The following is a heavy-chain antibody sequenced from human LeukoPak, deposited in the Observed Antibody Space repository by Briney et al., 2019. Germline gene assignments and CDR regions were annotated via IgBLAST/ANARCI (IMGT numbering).Heavy chain of an antibody. CDR3: VRDRSLSDNFWSGYSKYYFDY. Sequence: ASVKVSCKASGGTSNTSPITWVRQAPGQGLEWMGGIIPLLGTSNYAPKFQGRVTFTADKSTGSAYIELRGLRSEDTAVYYCVRDRSLSDNFWSGYSKYYFDYWGQGTLLTVSS. D-gene: IGHD3-3*01. J-gene: IGHJ4*02. CDR1: GGTSNTSP. V-gene: IGHV1-69*06. CDR2: IIPLLGTS.